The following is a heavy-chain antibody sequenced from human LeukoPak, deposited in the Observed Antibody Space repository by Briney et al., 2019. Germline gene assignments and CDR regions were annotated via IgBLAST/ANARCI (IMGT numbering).Heavy chain of an antibody. J-gene: IGHJ5*02. CDR1: GFTFSSYW. CDR2: INSDGSST. CDR3: ARDRANYDILTGPNWFDP. Sequence: PGGSLRLSCAASGFTFSSYWMHWVRQAPGKGLVWVSRINSDGSSTSYADSVKGRFTISRDNAKNTLYLQMSSLRAEDTAVYYCARDRANYDILTGPNWFDPWGQGTLVTVSS. D-gene: IGHD3-9*01. V-gene: IGHV3-74*01.